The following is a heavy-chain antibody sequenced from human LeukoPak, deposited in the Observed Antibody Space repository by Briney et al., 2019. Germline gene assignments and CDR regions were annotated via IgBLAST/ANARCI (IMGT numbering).Heavy chain of an antibody. CDR1: GYTFTDYY. V-gene: IGHV1-2*02. CDR2: INVNRGGT. J-gene: IGHJ4*02. Sequence: ASVKVSCKASGYTFTDYYMHWVRQAPGQGLEWMRWINVNRGGTNYAQRFQGRVTMTRDTSITTAYMELSRLKSDDTAVYYCARRYCSSTSCYYFDYWGQGTLVTVSS. CDR3: ARRYCSSTSCYYFDY. D-gene: IGHD2-2*01.